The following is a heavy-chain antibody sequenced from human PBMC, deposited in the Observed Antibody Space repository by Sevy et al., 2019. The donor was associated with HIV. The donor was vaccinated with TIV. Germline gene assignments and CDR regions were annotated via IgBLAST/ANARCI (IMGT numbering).Heavy chain of an antibody. J-gene: IGHJ5*02. D-gene: IGHD3-22*01. CDR2: ISSSGGTM. V-gene: IGHV3-11*01. CDR3: ARVLYDSGGNEGWFDP. CDR1: GFTFSDYY. Sequence: GGSLRLSCAVSGFTFSDYYMTWIRQAPGKGLEWISYISSSGGTMYYADSLKGRFPISRDNGRNSLHLQMNSLRAEDTAVYYCARVLYDSGGNEGWFDPWGQGTLVTVSS.